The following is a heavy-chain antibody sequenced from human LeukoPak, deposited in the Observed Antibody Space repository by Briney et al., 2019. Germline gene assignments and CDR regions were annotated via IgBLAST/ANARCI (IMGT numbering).Heavy chain of an antibody. Sequence: SETLSLTCAVYGGSFNNYCWNWIRQPPGKGLEWIAEVHHSGSTIYNPSLKSRVTILVDSSKNQFSLKVTSVTAADTAVYYRARAPLWTIAARPFDYWGQGTLVTVSS. CDR1: GGSFNNYC. D-gene: IGHD6-6*01. J-gene: IGHJ4*02. V-gene: IGHV4-34*01. CDR3: ARAPLWTIAARPFDY. CDR2: VHHSGST.